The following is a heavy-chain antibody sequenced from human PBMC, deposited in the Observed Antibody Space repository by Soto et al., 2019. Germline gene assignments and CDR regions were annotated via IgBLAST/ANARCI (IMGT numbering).Heavy chain of an antibody. CDR3: SSHVYYDYMDV. CDR2: IYPGDSDT. V-gene: IGHV5-51*01. CDR1: GYSFTSYW. Sequence: GESLKISCKGSGYSFTSYWIRWVRQMPGKGLEWMGIIYPGDSDTRYSPSFQGQVTISADKSISTAYLQWSSLKASDTAMYYWSSHVYYDYMDVCGKGTTVTVSS. J-gene: IGHJ6*03.